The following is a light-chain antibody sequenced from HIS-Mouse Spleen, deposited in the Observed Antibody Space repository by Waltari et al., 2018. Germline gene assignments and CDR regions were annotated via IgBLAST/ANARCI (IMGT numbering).Light chain of an antibody. CDR3: YSTDSSGNHRV. CDR1: ALPKKY. CDR2: EDS. J-gene: IGLJ2*01. Sequence: SYELTQPPSVSVSPGQTARITCSGDALPKKYAYWYQQKSGQAPVLVIYEDSKRPSGIPERFSGSSSGTMATLNISGAKVEDEADYYCYSTDSSGNHRVFGGGTKLTVL. V-gene: IGLV3-10*01.